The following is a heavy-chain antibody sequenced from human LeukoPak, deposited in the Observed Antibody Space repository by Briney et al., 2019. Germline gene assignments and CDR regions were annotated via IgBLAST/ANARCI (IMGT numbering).Heavy chain of an antibody. CDR2: ISSSSSYI. D-gene: IGHD3-10*01. V-gene: IGHV3-21*01. CDR3: ARDKNPDYYGSGSYFDY. Sequence: PGGSLRLSCAASGFTFSSYGMHWVRQAPGKGLEWVSSISSSSSYIYYADSVKGRFTISRDNAKNSLYLQMNSLRAEDTAVYYCARDKNPDYYGSGSYFDYWGQGTLVTVSS. CDR1: GFTFSSYG. J-gene: IGHJ4*02.